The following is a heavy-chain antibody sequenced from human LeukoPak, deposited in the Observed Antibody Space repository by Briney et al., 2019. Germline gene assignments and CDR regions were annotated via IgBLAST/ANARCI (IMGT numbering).Heavy chain of an antibody. CDR2: INPSGGST. CDR1: GYTFTSYY. CDR3: ARGNRDYGAHNWFDP. J-gene: IGHJ5*02. V-gene: IGHV1-46*01. D-gene: IGHD4-17*01. Sequence: ASVKVSCKASGYTFTSYYMRWVRQAPGQGLEWMGIINPSGGSTSYAQKFQGRVTMTRDTSTSTVYMELSSLRSEDTAVYYCARGNRDYGAHNWFDPWGQGTLVTVSS.